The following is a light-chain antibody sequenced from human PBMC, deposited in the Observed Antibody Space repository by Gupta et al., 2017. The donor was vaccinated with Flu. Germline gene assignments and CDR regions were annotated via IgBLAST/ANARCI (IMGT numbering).Light chain of an antibody. Sequence: DIHILQSPSTLSASVGVRITITCRASQSINNWLVWYQQKPGSAPKLLIYKASSLESGVPSRFSGSGSGTQFTLTISSLQPDDFATYYCQQYNSYSGTFGHGTKVEIK. CDR3: QQYNSYSGT. CDR2: KAS. V-gene: IGKV1-5*03. CDR1: QSINNW. J-gene: IGKJ1*01.